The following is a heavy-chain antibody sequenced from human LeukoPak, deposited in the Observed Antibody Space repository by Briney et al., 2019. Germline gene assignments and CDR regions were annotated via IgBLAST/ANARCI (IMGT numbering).Heavy chain of an antibody. CDR3: AREIVVVPAAMNWFDP. D-gene: IGHD2-2*01. J-gene: IGHJ5*02. V-gene: IGHV4-59*01. Sequence: SETLSLTCTVSGGSISSYYWSWIRQPPGKGLEWIGYIYYSGCTNYNPSLKSRVTISVDTSKNQFSLKLSSVTAADTAVYYCAREIVVVPAAMNWFDPWGQGTLVTVSS. CDR1: GGSISSYY. CDR2: IYYSGCT.